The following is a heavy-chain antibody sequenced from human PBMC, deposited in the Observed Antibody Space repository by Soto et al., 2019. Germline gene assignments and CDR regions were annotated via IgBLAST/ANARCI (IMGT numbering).Heavy chain of an antibody. V-gene: IGHV3-23*01. D-gene: IGHD1-26*01. CDR1: GFTFRSYT. CDR3: AKLVGASPFDY. J-gene: IGHJ4*02. Sequence: PGASLRLSCSASGFTFRSYTMSWVRQAPGMGLEWVSAISGSGGSTYYAESVKGRFTISRDNSKNMLYLQMNSLRAEDTAVYYCAKLVGASPFDYWGQGT. CDR2: ISGSGGST.